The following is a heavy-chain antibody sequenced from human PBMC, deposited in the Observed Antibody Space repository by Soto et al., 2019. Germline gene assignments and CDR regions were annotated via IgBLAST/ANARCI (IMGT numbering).Heavy chain of an antibody. CDR3: ARDRAGAQYGLDV. CDR1: GFNFRTSA. D-gene: IGHD1-26*01. V-gene: IGHV3-30*03. J-gene: IGHJ6*02. Sequence: GGSLRLSCAASGFNFRTSAMHWVRQCPGKGLEWVALISYDESNKFYEDSVKGRFTISRDMSKNTLYLQMNSLRDEDTAVYYCARDRAGAQYGLDVWGQGTTVTVSS. CDR2: ISYDESNK.